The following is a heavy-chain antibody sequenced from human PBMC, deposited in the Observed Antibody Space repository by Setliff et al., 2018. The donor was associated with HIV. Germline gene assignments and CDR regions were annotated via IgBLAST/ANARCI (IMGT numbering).Heavy chain of an antibody. Sequence: SVKVSCKASGGTFSTYAISWVRQAPGQGLEWMGGIIPLFGTANYDQRFQGRVTITADESTNTAYMELSSLGSEDTAVYYCARGGGLKPFGYQLDYWGQGTLVTVSS. D-gene: IGHD2-2*01. CDR1: GGTFSTYA. V-gene: IGHV1-69*13. CDR2: IIPLFGTA. J-gene: IGHJ4*02. CDR3: ARGGGLKPFGYQLDY.